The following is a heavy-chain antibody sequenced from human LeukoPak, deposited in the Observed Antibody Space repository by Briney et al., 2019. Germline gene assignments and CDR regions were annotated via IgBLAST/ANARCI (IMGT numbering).Heavy chain of an antibody. V-gene: IGHV4-38-2*02. CDR1: GYSISSGYY. D-gene: IGHD3-10*01. CDR2: IYHSGST. J-gene: IGHJ4*02. Sequence: SETLSLTCTVFGYSISSGYYWGWIRQPPGKGLEWIGSIYHSGSTYYNPSLKSRVTISVDTSKNQFSLKLSSVTAADTAVYYCASSGSYFQADYWGQGTLVTVSS. CDR3: ASSGSYFQADY.